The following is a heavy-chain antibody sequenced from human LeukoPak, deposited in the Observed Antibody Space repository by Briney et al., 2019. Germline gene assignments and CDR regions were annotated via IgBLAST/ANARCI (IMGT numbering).Heavy chain of an antibody. Sequence: ASVKISCKASGYTSRGNYIHWLRQAPGQGLEWMGWIDANDGDTKSAQKFQGRVTMSRDTSISTAYMDLSSLSPDDAAVYYCARDPSSVTLYFFDYWGQGTLVTVSS. CDR1: GYTSRGNY. CDR2: IDANDGDT. V-gene: IGHV1-2*02. J-gene: IGHJ4*02. CDR3: ARDPSSVTLYFFDY. D-gene: IGHD4-11*01.